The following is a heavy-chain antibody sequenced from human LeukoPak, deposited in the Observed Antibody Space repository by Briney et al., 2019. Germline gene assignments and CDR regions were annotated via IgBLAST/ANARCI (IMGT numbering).Heavy chain of an antibody. Sequence: GGSLRLSCSASGFTFSNAWMSWVRKAPGKGLEWVGRIKKKTDAGTTDYAAPVKGRFTISRDDSRNTLYVQMNSLETEDTAVYYCITEGYSYGYHSFDIWGQGTMVTVSS. CDR1: GFTFSNAW. CDR3: ITEGYSYGYHSFDI. CDR2: IKKKTDAGTT. D-gene: IGHD5-18*01. V-gene: IGHV3-15*01. J-gene: IGHJ3*02.